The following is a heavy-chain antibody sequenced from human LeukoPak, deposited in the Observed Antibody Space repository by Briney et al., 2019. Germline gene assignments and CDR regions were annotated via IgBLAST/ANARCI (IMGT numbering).Heavy chain of an antibody. Sequence: GGSLRLSCAASGFTFSSYWMSWVRQAPGKGLEWVANIKQDGSEKYYVDSVKGRFTISRDNAKNSLYLQMNSLRAEDTAVYYWARVQIVATISYYYYGMDVWGQGTTVTVSS. V-gene: IGHV3-7*01. CDR3: ARVQIVATISYYYYGMDV. CDR2: IKQDGSEK. D-gene: IGHD5-12*01. J-gene: IGHJ6*02. CDR1: GFTFSSYW.